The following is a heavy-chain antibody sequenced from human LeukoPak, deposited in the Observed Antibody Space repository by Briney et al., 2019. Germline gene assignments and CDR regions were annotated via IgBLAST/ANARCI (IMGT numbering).Heavy chain of an antibody. Sequence: GGSLRLSCAASGFTFSSYAMSWVRQAPGKGLEWVSAINGSGGSTYYADSVKGRFTISRDNSKNTLYLQMNSLRAEDTAVYYCAKGESYDCSSTSCPFDYWGQGTLVTVSS. J-gene: IGHJ4*02. CDR2: INGSGGST. V-gene: IGHV3-23*01. CDR1: GFTFSSYA. D-gene: IGHD2-2*01. CDR3: AKGESYDCSSTSCPFDY.